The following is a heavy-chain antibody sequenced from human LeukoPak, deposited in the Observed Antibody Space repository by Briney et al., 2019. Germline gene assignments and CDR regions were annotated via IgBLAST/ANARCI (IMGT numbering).Heavy chain of an antibody. D-gene: IGHD3-10*01. CDR2: IYDSGST. CDR1: GGSINSYY. J-gene: IGHJ6*03. CDR3: ARDRGEITMVRGVITTNYYYYYMDV. Sequence: SETLSLTCTVSGGSINSYYWSWIRQPPGKGLEWIGYIYDSGSTNYNPSLKSRVTMSLDTSKNQFSLKLSSVTAADTAVYYCARDRGEITMVRGVITTNYYYYYMDVWGKGTTVTISS. V-gene: IGHV4-59*12.